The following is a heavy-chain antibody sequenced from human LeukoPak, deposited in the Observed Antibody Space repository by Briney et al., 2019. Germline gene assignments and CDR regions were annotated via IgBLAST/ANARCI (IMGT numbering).Heavy chain of an antibody. CDR1: GFTFSSYA. D-gene: IGHD3-22*01. V-gene: IGHV3-23*01. Sequence: PGGSLRLSCAASGFTFSSYAMSWVRQAPGKGLECISGFSGSGGSTYYADSVKGRFTISRDNSKNTLYLQMNSLRAEDTAVYYCAKNARYYYDSSGYYSYYYYYMDVWGKGTTVTISS. J-gene: IGHJ6*03. CDR2: FSGSGGST. CDR3: AKNARYYYDSSGYYSYYYYYMDV.